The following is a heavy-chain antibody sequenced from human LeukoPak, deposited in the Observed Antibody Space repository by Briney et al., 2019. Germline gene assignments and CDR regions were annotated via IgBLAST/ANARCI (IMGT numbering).Heavy chain of an antibody. CDR3: ARGDDGTQISTMDV. CDR2: IIPIFGTA. V-gene: IGHV1-69*05. D-gene: IGHD2/OR15-2a*01. Sequence: SVKVSCRASGGTFSSYAISWVRQAPGQGLEWMGGIIPIFGTANYAQKFQGRVTITTDESTSTAYMELSSLRSEDTAVYYCARGDDGTQISTMDVWGKGTTVTVSS. J-gene: IGHJ6*03. CDR1: GGTFSSYA.